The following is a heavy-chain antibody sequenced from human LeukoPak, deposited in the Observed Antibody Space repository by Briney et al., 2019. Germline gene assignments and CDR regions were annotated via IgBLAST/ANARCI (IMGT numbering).Heavy chain of an antibody. Sequence: SETLSLTCTVSGGSMSGYYWSWIRQPPGKGLEWIGYIYYSGSTNYNPSLKSRVTISVDTSENQFSLKLSSVTAADTAVYYCARVGLVVPAAMDYWGQGTLVIVSS. CDR1: GGSMSGYY. CDR3: ARVGLVVPAAMDY. D-gene: IGHD2-2*01. J-gene: IGHJ4*02. CDR2: IYYSGST. V-gene: IGHV4-59*01.